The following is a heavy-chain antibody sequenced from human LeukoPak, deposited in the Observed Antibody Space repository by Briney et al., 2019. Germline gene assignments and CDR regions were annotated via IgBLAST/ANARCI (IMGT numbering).Heavy chain of an antibody. CDR3: ARSSLDFWSGYYLFPGFDY. CDR2: IYYSGST. D-gene: IGHD3-3*01. V-gene: IGHV4-59*01. J-gene: IGHJ4*02. Sequence: SETLSLTCTVYGGSISSYYWTWIRQPPGKGLEWIGYIYYSGSTNYNPSLQSRVTISVDTSKNQFSLKLSSVTAADTAVYYCARSSLDFWSGYYLFPGFDYWGQGTLVTVSS. CDR1: GGSISSYY.